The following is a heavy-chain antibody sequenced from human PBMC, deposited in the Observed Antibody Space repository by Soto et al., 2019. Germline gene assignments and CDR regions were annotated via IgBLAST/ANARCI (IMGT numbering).Heavy chain of an antibody. Sequence: PGGSLRLSCAASGFTFSTSAMSWVRQAPGMGLEWVSGITGSGGSTYYADSVKGRFTISRDTSKNTLFLQMNSLRAEDTAVYYCAKDRYGDYGGIDYWGQGTMVTVSS. CDR3: AKDRYGDYGGIDY. CDR1: GFTFSTSA. D-gene: IGHD4-17*01. CDR2: ITGSGGST. V-gene: IGHV3-23*01. J-gene: IGHJ4*02.